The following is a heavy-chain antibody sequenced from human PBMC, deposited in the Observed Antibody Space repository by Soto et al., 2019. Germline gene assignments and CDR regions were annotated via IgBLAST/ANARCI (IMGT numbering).Heavy chain of an antibody. J-gene: IGHJ6*02. D-gene: IGHD2-8*02. CDR3: ARGGFWCYYDYSGIDV. CDR2: IHHARTI. Sequence: WTWIRQPPGKGLEWIANIHHARTINFNPSLKGRISISITTSKTQISLQLHSVTAADTAVYFCARGGFWCYYDYSGIDVRGRGTKVSIAS. V-gene: IGHV4-59*01.